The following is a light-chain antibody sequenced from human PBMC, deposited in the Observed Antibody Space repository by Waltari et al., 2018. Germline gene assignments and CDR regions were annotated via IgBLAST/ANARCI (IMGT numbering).Light chain of an antibody. CDR3: GSYTAGSALYV. Sequence: QSAPSQPASVSGSPGQSITISCTGAISDIGSYEYVSWYQQHPGRGPRLIIFDVTKRPSGVSSRISGSKSANTASLTISGLQAEDEADYYCGSYTAGSALYVLGTGT. CDR1: ISDIGSYEY. V-gene: IGLV2-14*03. J-gene: IGLJ1*01. CDR2: DVT.